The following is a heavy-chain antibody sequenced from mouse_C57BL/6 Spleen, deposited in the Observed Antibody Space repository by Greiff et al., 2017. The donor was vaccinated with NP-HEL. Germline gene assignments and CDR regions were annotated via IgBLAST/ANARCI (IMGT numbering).Heavy chain of an antibody. CDR2: IDPSDSYT. D-gene: IGHD1-1*01. V-gene: IGHV1-50*01. CDR1: GYTFTSYW. CDR3: ARGYGSSYGFAS. Sequence: VQLQQSGAELVKPGASVKLSCKASGYTFTSYWMQWVKQRPGQGLEWIGEIDPSDSYTNYNQKFKGKATLTVDTSSSTAYLQLSSLTSEDSAVYYCARGYGSSYGFASWGQGTLVTVSA. J-gene: IGHJ3*01.